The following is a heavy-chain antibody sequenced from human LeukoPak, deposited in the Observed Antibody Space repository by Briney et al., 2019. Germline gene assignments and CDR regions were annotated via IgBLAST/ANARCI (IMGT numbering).Heavy chain of an antibody. CDR3: ARLLDYDSSGDPDTFDI. CDR2: MHYTGRT. V-gene: IGHV4-59*11. J-gene: IGHJ3*02. Sequence: SETLSLTCTVSGGPINSHYWSWIRQPPGKELEWIGFMHYTGRTRYNPSLQSRVTISVDTSKNHFSLKLSSLTAADTAVYFCARLLDYDSSGDPDTFDIWGQGTMVTVSS. CDR1: GGPINSHY. D-gene: IGHD3-22*01.